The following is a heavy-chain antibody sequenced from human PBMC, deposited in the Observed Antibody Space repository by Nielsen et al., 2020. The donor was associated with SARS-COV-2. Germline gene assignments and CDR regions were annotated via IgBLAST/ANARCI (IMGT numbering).Heavy chain of an antibody. D-gene: IGHD2-21*01. CDR3: AKARAGRYPQSRILDN. J-gene: IGHJ4*02. V-gene: IGHV3-23*01. Sequence: VREAPGKGLEWVSAISGSGGSTYYADSVKGRFTISRDNSKNTLYLQMNSLRAEDTAVYYCAKARAGRYPQSRILDNWAQGTLVTVSS. CDR2: ISGSGGST.